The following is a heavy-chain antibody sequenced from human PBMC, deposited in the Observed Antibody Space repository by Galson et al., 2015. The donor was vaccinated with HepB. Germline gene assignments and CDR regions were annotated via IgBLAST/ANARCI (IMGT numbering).Heavy chain of an antibody. Sequence: SLRLSCAASGFTFSNARMSWVRQAPGKGLKWVGRIKSKTDGGTTDYAAPVKGRFTISRDDSKNTLYLQMNSLKTEDTAVYYCTTGRSSSWYNGGYNWFDPWGQGTLVTVSS. J-gene: IGHJ5*02. CDR2: IKSKTDGGTT. CDR3: TTGRSSSWYNGGYNWFDP. V-gene: IGHV3-15*01. CDR1: GFTFSNAR. D-gene: IGHD6-13*01.